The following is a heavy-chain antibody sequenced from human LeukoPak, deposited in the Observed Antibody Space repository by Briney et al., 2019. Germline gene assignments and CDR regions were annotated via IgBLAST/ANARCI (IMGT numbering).Heavy chain of an antibody. CDR2: IYHSGST. CDR3: ARLPYDSIGYYAFDI. CDR1: GYSISSGYY. V-gene: IGHV4-38-2*02. J-gene: IGHJ3*02. D-gene: IGHD3-22*01. Sequence: SETLSLTCTVSGYSISSGYYWGWIRQPPGKGLEWIGSIYHSGSTYYNPSLKSRVTISVDSSKKYFSLKLRSMTAADTAVYFCARLPYDSIGYYAFDIWGQGTIVTVSS.